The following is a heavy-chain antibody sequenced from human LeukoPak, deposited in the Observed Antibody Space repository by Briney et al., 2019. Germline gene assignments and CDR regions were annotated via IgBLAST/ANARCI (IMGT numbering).Heavy chain of an antibody. CDR1: GFTFSSYW. V-gene: IGHV3-74*01. CDR2: INSDGSST. J-gene: IGHJ3*02. D-gene: IGHD2-15*01. CDR3: ARVAHCSGGSCYSSSAFDI. Sequence: GGSLRLSCAASGFTFSSYWMHWVRQAPGKGLVWVSRINSDGSSTSYADSVKGRFTTSRDNAKNTLYLQMNSLRAEDTAVYYCARVAHCSGGSCYSSSAFDIWGQGTMVTVSS.